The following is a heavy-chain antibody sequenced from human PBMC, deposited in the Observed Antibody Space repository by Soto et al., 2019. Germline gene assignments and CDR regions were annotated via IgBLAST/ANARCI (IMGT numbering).Heavy chain of an antibody. J-gene: IGHJ5*02. V-gene: IGHV3-7*03. CDR2: IKQDGSDK. CDR1: GFTFSSYW. CDR3: AREGLFDP. Sequence: EVQLVESGGGLVQPWGSLRLSCAASGFTFSSYWISGFRQAPWKGLEWVANIKQDGSDKYYVDSVKGRFTIARDNAKNSRYLQMNRLRAEDTAVYYCAREGLFDPGCQGTLVTVSS.